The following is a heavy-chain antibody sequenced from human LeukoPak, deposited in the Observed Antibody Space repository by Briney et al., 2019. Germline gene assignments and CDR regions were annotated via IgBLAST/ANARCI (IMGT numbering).Heavy chain of an antibody. CDR3: AKDRDRIQLWLYFDY. CDR1: GFTFSSYG. D-gene: IGHD5-18*01. J-gene: IGHJ4*02. V-gene: IGHV3-30*18. CDR2: ISYDGSNK. Sequence: GGSLRLSCAASGFTFSSYGMHWVRQAPGKGLEWVAVISYDGSNKYHADPVKGRFTISRDNSKNTLYLQMNSLRAEDTAVYYCAKDRDRIQLWLYFDYWGQGTLVTVSS.